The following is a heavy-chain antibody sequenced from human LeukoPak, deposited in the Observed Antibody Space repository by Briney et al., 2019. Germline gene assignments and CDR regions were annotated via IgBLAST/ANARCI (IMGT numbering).Heavy chain of an antibody. Sequence: SETLSLTCAVYGGSFSAYYWSWLRQPPGKGLEWIGGINHSGSTTYKPSLTSGVTISVDTSQYQFSLKLRSVTAADTAVYYCPRGHIDYEFLNGYYYKYCGEGALVTVSS. CDR3: PRGHIDYEFLNGYYYKY. V-gene: IGHV4-34*01. CDR2: INHSGST. CDR1: GGSFSAYY. J-gene: IGHJ4*02. D-gene: IGHD3-3*01.